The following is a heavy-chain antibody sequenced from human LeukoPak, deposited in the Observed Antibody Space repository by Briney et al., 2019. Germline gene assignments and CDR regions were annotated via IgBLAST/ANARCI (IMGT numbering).Heavy chain of an antibody. V-gene: IGHV3-21*01. CDR3: VREGGHAY. D-gene: IGHD2-15*01. J-gene: IGHJ4*01. Sequence: PGGSLRLYCAASGFTFSGYDMNWLRHAPGKGLEWVLSISRSSTYIYYADSVKGRFTIYRDNAKNSLYLKMQSLRAEDTGVYQCVREGGHAYCGQGTLVTVSS. CDR1: GFTFSGYD. CDR2: ISRSSTYI.